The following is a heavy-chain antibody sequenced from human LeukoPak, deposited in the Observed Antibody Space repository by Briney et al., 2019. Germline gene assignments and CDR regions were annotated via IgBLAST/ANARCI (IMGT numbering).Heavy chain of an antibody. Sequence: PGGSLRLSCAASGFTFSSYGMHWVRQAPGKGLEWVAVISYDGSNKYYADSVKGRFTISRDNSNNTLYLQINSLRAEDTAIYYCAKDWVYYYVSGSYWYYWGQGTLVTVSS. CDR3: AKDWVYYYVSGSYWYY. CDR1: GFTFSSYG. CDR2: ISYDGSNK. J-gene: IGHJ4*02. V-gene: IGHV3-30*18. D-gene: IGHD3-10*01.